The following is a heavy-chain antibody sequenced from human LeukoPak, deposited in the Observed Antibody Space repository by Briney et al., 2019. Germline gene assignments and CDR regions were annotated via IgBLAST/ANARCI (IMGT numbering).Heavy chain of an antibody. Sequence: PSETLSLTCTVSGASFSTDSWYWIRQSPRGGLQWIGCFSNRGSTSYNPSLKRRVALSVDTSKNQFFSSWKSVTAADTAVYYCGQSHFWSGYASDYWGRGILVTVSS. J-gene: IGHJ4*02. CDR2: FSNRGST. D-gene: IGHD3-3*02. CDR3: GQSHFWSGYASDY. V-gene: IGHV4-4*09. CDR1: GASFSTDS.